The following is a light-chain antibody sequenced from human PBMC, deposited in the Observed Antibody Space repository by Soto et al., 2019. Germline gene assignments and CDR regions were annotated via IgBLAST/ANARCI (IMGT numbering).Light chain of an antibody. CDR2: GAS. Sequence: EIVLTQSPGTLSLSPGERATLSCRASQRVSSSYVAWYQQKPGQAPRLLIYGASSRATGIPDRFSGSGSGTDFTLTISILEPEDFAVYYCHQYGSSPYTFGQGNTLEIK. J-gene: IGKJ2*01. CDR1: QRVSSSY. CDR3: HQYGSSPYT. V-gene: IGKV3-20*01.